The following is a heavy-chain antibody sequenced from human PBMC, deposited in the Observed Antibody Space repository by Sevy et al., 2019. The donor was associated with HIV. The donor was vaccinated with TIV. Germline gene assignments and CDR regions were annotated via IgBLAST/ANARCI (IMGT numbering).Heavy chain of an antibody. Sequence: GSLRLSCAASGFTFSSYAMHWVRQAPGKGLEWVAVISYDGSNKYYADSVKGRFTISRDNSKNTLYLQMNSLRAEDTAVYYCARDSCSSTSCYFGSYFDYWGQGTLVTVSS. CDR3: ARDSCSSTSCYFGSYFDY. V-gene: IGHV3-30-3*01. D-gene: IGHD2-2*01. J-gene: IGHJ4*02. CDR1: GFTFSSYA. CDR2: ISYDGSNK.